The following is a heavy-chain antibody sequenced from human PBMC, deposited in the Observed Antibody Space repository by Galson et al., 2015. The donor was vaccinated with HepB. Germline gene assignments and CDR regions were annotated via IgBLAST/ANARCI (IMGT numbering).Heavy chain of an antibody. CDR1: GFTFSNYA. Sequence: SLRLSCAASGFTFSNYAMSWVRQAPGKGLEWVSIIGGSGGSTYYADSVKGRFTISRDNSRNTLYLQMNSLRAEDTAVYYCAKDSDYYDSRTYYNDPFDYWGQGALVTVSS. CDR2: IGGSGGST. V-gene: IGHV3-23*01. CDR3: AKDSDYYDSRTYYNDPFDY. J-gene: IGHJ4*02. D-gene: IGHD3-22*01.